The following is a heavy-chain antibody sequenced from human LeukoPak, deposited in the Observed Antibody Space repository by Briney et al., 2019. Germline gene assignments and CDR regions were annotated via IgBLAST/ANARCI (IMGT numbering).Heavy chain of an antibody. CDR2: IYHSGST. CDR1: GYSISSGYY. Sequence: SETLSLTCAVSGYSISSGYYWGWIRQPPGKGLEWIGSIYHSGSTYYNPSLKSRVTISVDTSKNQFSLKLSSVTAADTAVYYCARDRDSRGWYNEFDYWGQGTLVTVSS. V-gene: IGHV4-38-2*02. J-gene: IGHJ4*02. CDR3: ARDRDSRGWYNEFDY. D-gene: IGHD6-19*01.